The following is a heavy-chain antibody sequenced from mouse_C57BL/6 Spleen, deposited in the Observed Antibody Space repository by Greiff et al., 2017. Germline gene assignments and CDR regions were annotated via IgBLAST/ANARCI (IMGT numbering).Heavy chain of an antibody. CDR2: ILPGSGST. V-gene: IGHV1-9*01. D-gene: IGHD1-1*01. CDR1: GYTFTGYW. Sequence: VQLVESGAELMKPGASVKLSCKATGYTFTGYWIEWVKQRPGHGLEWIGEILPGSGSTNYNEKFKGKATFTADTSSNTAYMQLSSLTTEDSAIYYCARRIYYYGSSYLYAMDYWGQGTSVTVSS. CDR3: ARRIYYYGSSYLYAMDY. J-gene: IGHJ4*01.